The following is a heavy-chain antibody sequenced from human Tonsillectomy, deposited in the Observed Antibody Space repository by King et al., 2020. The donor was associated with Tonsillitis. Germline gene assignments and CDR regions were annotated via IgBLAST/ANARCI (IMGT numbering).Heavy chain of an antibody. Sequence: HVQLVESGGGVVQPGRSLRLSCAASGFIFSGHAMHWVRQTPGKGLEWVAAISFDGNKEYYGDSVRGRFTISRDNSENTLDLQMNSLTAEDTAVYYCARDNYAYSGSFHGYWGQGTLVTVSS. J-gene: IGHJ4*02. D-gene: IGHD1-26*01. CDR1: GFIFSGHA. V-gene: IGHV3-30*01. CDR2: ISFDGNKE. CDR3: ARDNYAYSGSFHGY.